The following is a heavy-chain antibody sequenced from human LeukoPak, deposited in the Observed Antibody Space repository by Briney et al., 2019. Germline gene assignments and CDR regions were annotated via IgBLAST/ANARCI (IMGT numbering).Heavy chain of an antibody. CDR2: INPSSGGT. Sequence: ASVKVSCKASGYTFTGYYIHWVRQAPGQGLEWMGWINPSSGGTNYAQKFQGRVTMTRDTSISTAYMELSRLRSDDTAVYYCARAYSGIAVAGKRPFDYWGQGTLVTVSS. CDR1: GYTFTGYY. CDR3: ARAYSGIAVAGKRPFDY. D-gene: IGHD6-19*01. J-gene: IGHJ4*02. V-gene: IGHV1-2*02.